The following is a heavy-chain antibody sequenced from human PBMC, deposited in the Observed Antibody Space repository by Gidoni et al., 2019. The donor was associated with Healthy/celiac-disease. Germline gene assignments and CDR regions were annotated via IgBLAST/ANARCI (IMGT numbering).Heavy chain of an antibody. CDR2: IKSKTDGGTT. CDR3: TTGDIAVAGTPDWFDP. D-gene: IGHD6-19*01. CDR1: GFTFSNAW. V-gene: IGHV3-15*01. Sequence: EVQLVESGGGLVQPGGSLRLSCAASGFTFSNAWMSWVRQAPGKGLEGVGRIKSKTDGGTTDYAAPVKGRFTISRDDSKNTLYLQMNSLKTEDTAVYYCTTGDIAVAGTPDWFDPWGQGTLVTVSS. J-gene: IGHJ5*02.